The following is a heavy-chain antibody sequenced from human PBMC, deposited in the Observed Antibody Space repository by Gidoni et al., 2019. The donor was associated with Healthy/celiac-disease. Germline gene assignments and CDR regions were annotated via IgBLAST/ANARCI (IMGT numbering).Heavy chain of an antibody. J-gene: IGHJ4*02. D-gene: IGHD3-10*01. CDR2: IYYSGST. CDR1: GGSISSSSYY. Sequence: QLQLQESGPGLVKPSETLSLTCTVSGGSISSSSYYWGWIRQPPGKGLEWIGSIYYSGSTYYNPSLKSRVTISVDTSKNQCSLKLSSVTAADTAVYYCARNVLLWFGEFLYYFDYWGQGTLVTVSS. CDR3: ARNVLLWFGEFLYYFDY. V-gene: IGHV4-39*01.